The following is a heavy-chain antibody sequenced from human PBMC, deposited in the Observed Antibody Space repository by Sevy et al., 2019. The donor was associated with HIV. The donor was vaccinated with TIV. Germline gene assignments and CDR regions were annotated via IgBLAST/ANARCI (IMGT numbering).Heavy chain of an antibody. D-gene: IGHD5-18*01. Sequence: ASVKVSCKASGGTFSSYAINWVRQAPGQGLEWMGGIIPIFGTANYAQKFQGRVTITADESTSTAYMELSSLRSEDTAVYYCARESGYSYGVEYYFDYWGQGTLVTVSS. CDR3: ARESGYSYGVEYYFDY. CDR1: GGTFSSYA. V-gene: IGHV1-69*13. CDR2: IIPIFGTA. J-gene: IGHJ4*02.